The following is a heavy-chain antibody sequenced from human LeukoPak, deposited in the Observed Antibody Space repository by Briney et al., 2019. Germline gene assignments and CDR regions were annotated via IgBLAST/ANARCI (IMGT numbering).Heavy chain of an antibody. J-gene: IGHJ3*01. D-gene: IGHD5-24*01. CDR3: VRGFDGYFGFDL. V-gene: IGHV3-7*05. CDR1: GFIFTTYW. CDR2: INQDGSEK. Sequence: PGGSLRLSCAASGFIFTTYWMSWVRLAPGKGLECVANINQDGSEKFYVDSVKGRFTISRDNGKNSLYVQMNSLRAEDTAVYYCVRGFDGYFGFDLWGQGTMVTVSS.